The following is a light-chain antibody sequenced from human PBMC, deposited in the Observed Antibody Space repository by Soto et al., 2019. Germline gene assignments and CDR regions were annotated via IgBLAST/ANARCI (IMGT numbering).Light chain of an antibody. CDR1: TSNIGTNY. CDR3: AVWDDSLSGVV. J-gene: IGLJ3*02. V-gene: IGLV1-47*01. CDR2: GNN. Sequence: QSVLTQPPSASGTPGQTVTISSSGGTSNIGTNYVSWYQHLPGTAPKLLIYGNNQRPSGVPDRFSGSKSGTSASLAISGLRSDDEADYYCAVWDDSLSGVVFVGGTKLTVL.